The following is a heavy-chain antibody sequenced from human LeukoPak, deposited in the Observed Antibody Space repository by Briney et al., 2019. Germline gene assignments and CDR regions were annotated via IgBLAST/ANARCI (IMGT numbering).Heavy chain of an antibody. CDR1: GFTLSDAW. V-gene: IGHV3-73*01. D-gene: IGHD6-19*01. Sequence: GGSLRLSCAASGFTLSDAWVSWVRQAPGKGLEWVGRIRSKANSYATAYAASVKGRFTISRDDSKNTAYLQMNSLKTEDTAVYYCTGTSSSGWYTWFDPWGQGTLVTVSS. CDR2: IRSKANSYAT. CDR3: TGTSSSGWYTWFDP. J-gene: IGHJ5*02.